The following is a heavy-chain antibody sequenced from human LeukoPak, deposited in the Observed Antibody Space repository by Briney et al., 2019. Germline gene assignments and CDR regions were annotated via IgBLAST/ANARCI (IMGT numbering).Heavy chain of an antibody. D-gene: IGHD2-2*01. CDR2: ISGSGGST. V-gene: IGHV3-23*01. J-gene: IGHJ4*02. CDR3: AKWIGRYCSSTSCYASPFDY. CDR1: GFTFSSYA. Sequence: GGSLRLSCAASGFTFSSYAMSWVRQAPGKGLEWVSAISGSGGSTYYADSVKGRFTISRDNSKNTLYLQMNSLRAEDTAVYYCAKWIGRYCSSTSCYASPFDYWGQGTLVTVSS.